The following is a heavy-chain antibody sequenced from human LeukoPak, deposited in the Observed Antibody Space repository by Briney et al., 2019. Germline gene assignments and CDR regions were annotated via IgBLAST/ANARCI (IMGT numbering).Heavy chain of an antibody. D-gene: IGHD6-19*01. J-gene: IGHJ3*02. CDR1: GGSISSYY. V-gene: IGHV4-4*07. Sequence: SETLSLTCTVSGGSISSYYWSWIRQPAGKGLEWIGRIYTSGSTNYNPSLKSRVTMSVDTSKNQFSLKLSSVTAADTAVYYCARVKGQWLKSDAFDIWGQGTMVTVSS. CDR2: IYTSGST. CDR3: ARVKGQWLKSDAFDI.